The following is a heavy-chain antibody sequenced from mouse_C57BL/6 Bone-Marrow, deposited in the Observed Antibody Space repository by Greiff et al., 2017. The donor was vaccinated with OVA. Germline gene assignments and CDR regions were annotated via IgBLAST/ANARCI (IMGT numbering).Heavy chain of an antibody. V-gene: IGHV3-6*01. CDR3: GRRVDY. Sequence: EVQRVESGPGLVKPSQSLSLTCSVTGYSITSGYYWNWIRQFPGNKLEWMGYISYDGSNNYNPSLKNRISITRDTSKNQFFLKLNSVTTEDTATYYCGRRVDYWGQGTTLTGSS. J-gene: IGHJ2*01. CDR1: GYSITSGYY. CDR2: ISYDGSN.